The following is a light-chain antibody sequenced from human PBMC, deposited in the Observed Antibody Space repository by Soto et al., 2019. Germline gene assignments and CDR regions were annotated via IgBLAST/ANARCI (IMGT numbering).Light chain of an antibody. J-gene: IGKJ5*01. Sequence: DVVMTQSPLSLPVTLGQPASISCRSNQSLVHSDGIAYFSWFQQRPGRSPRRXIYKVSNRDSGVPARFSGSGSGTDFALKISRVEAGDVGVYYCMQGTHWPSTFGQGTRLEIK. CDR1: QSLVHSDGIAY. CDR2: KVS. CDR3: MQGTHWPST. V-gene: IGKV2-30*02.